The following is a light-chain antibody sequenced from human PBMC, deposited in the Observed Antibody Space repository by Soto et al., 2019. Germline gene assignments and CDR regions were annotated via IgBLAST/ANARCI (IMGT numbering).Light chain of an antibody. Sequence: EIVMTQSPATLSVSPGEGATLSCTASQSVSINLAWYQQKPGQAPRLLIFGASTRASGIPARFSGSGSGTQFTLTISSLQSEDFAVYYCQQYNNWPPGTFGPGTKV. V-gene: IGKV3-15*01. CDR3: QQYNNWPPGT. J-gene: IGKJ1*01. CDR2: GAS. CDR1: QSVSIN.